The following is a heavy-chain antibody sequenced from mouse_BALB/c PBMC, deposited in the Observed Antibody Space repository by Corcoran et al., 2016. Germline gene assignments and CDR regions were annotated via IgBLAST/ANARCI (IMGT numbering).Heavy chain of an antibody. CDR3: ANWDWYCDV. V-gene: IGHV14-3*02. Sequence: EVQLQQSGAELVKPGASVTLSCTASGFNINDTYMHWVKQRPEQGLEWIGRIDPANGNTKYYPKLQGKATITADTSSNTAYLQLSRLTSEDTAVYYCANWDWYCDVWGAGTTVTVSS. CDR1: GFNINDTY. J-gene: IGHJ1*01. D-gene: IGHD4-1*01. CDR2: IDPANGNT.